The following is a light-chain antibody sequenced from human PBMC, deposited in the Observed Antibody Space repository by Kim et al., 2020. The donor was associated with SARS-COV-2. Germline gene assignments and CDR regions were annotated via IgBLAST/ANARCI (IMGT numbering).Light chain of an antibody. J-gene: IGKJ1*01. Sequence: DIQMTQSPSSVSASVGDTVTISCRASQGISVWLAWYQQRPGKAPNLLIYGATRLQSGVPSRCSGSGSGTGFTLTITNLQPEDFATYNCQQSDSIPWTFGQGTKVDIK. CDR3: QQSDSIPWT. CDR1: QGISVW. V-gene: IGKV1-12*01. CDR2: GAT.